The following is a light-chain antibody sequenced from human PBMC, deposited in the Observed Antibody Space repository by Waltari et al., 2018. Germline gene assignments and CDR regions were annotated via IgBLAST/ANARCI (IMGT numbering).Light chain of an antibody. J-gene: IGLJ3*02. V-gene: IGLV2-14*03. CDR1: SSDVGGYNH. CDR2: DVD. CDR3: ASYTSSITWV. Sequence: QSALTQPASVSGSPGQSIAISCTGTSSDVGGYNHVAWYQQHPGKAPKLLIFDVDSRPSGLSSRFSGSKSGNTASLTLSGLQAEDEADYYCASYTSSITWVFGGGTKLTV.